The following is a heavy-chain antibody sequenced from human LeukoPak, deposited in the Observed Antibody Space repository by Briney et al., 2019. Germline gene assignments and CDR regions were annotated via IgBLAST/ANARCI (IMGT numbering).Heavy chain of an antibody. CDR2: ISSSGSTI. CDR3: AREGLEFGHYYDSSGAFDY. J-gene: IGHJ4*02. D-gene: IGHD3-22*01. V-gene: IGHV3-11*01. CDR1: GFTFSDYY. Sequence: GGSLRLSCAASGFTFSDYYMSWIRQAPGKGLEWVSYISSSGSTIYYADSVKGRFTISRDNAKNSLYLQMNSLRAEDTAVYYCAREGLEFGHYYDSSGAFDYWGQGTLVTVSS.